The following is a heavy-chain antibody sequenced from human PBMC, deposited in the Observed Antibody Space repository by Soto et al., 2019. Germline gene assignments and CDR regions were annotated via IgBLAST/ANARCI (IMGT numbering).Heavy chain of an antibody. J-gene: IGHJ4*02. CDR3: ERGTIEVDGYFDY. Sequence: PVGSLRLSCSASGFTFSSYSMHWVRQAPGKGLEWVAVISYDGSNKYYADSVKGRFTISRDNSKNTLYLQMNSLRAEDKAVYYCERGTIEVDGYFDYWGQRTLVSVSS. CDR2: ISYDGSNK. CDR1: GFTFSSYS. D-gene: IGHD6-19*01. V-gene: IGHV3-30-3*01.